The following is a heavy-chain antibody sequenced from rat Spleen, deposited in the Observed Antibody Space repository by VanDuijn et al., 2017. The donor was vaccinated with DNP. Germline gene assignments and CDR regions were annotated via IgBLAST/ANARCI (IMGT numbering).Heavy chain of an antibody. V-gene: IGHV5-22*01. CDR2: VNTGGGST. CDR3: ARQDSGYLYFDY. J-gene: IGHJ2*01. Sequence: EVQLVESGGGLVQPGRSLKLSCAASGFTFSDYNMAWVRQAPKKGLEWVASVNTGGGSTYYRDSVKGRFTISRNDAKNTLYLQMNSLRSEDTATYYCARQDSGYLYFDYWGQGVMVTVSS. CDR1: GFTFSDYN. D-gene: IGHD4-3*01.